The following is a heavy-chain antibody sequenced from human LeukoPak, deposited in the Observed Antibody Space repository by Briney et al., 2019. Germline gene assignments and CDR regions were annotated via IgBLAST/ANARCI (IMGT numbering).Heavy chain of an antibody. CDR3: ARDGSYRSMDV. CDR1: GFTFSSYA. D-gene: IGHD3-10*01. J-gene: IGHJ6*02. Sequence: GGSLRLSCAASGFTFSSYAMHWVRQAPGKGLEWVAVISYDGSNKYYADSVQGRFTTARDNSKNTLYLQMNSLRTEDTALYYCARDGSYRSMDVWGQGTTVTVSS. V-gene: IGHV3-30-3*01. CDR2: ISYDGSNK.